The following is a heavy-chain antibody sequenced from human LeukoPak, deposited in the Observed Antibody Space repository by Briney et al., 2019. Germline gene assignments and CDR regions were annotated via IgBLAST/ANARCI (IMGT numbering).Heavy chain of an antibody. V-gene: IGHV4-59*01. Sequence: SETLSLTCTVSGGSISSYYWSWIRQPPGKGLEWIGYIYYSGSTNYNPSLKSRVTISVDTSKNQFSLKLSSVTAADTAVYYCARGATVTTIHDAFDIWGQGTMVTVSS. CDR2: IYYSGST. J-gene: IGHJ3*02. D-gene: IGHD4-17*01. CDR1: GGSISSYY. CDR3: ARGATVTTIHDAFDI.